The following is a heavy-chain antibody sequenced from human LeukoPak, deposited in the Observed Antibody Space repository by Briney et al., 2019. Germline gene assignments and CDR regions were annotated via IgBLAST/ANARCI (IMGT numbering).Heavy chain of an antibody. CDR1: GYSISSGYY. J-gene: IGHJ4*02. Sequence: SETLSLTCTVSGYSISSGYYWGWIRQPPGKGLEWIGSIYHSGSTYYNPSLKSRVTISVDTSKNQFSLKLSSVTAADTAVYFCARGRQATAMGHYFDYWGQGTLATV. V-gene: IGHV4-38-2*02. CDR3: ARGRQATAMGHYFDY. CDR2: IYHSGST. D-gene: IGHD1-26*01.